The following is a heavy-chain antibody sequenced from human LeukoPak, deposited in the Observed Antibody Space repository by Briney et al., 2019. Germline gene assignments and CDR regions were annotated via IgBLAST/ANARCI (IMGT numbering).Heavy chain of an antibody. CDR1: GFTFSSYA. D-gene: IGHD2-21*01. J-gene: IGHJ4*02. CDR3: AKIPPTSGDY. Sequence: GGSLRLSCAASGFTFSSYAMSWVRQAPGKGLEWVSGVSRKSDYRAYADSVKGRFTISRDNARNSLYLQMNSLRAEDTAVYYCAKIPPTSGDYWGQGTLVTVSS. CDR2: VSRKSDYR. V-gene: IGHV3-23*05.